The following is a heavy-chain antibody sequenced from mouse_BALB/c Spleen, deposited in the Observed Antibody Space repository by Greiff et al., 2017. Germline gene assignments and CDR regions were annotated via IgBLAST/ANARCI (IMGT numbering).Heavy chain of an antibody. V-gene: IGHV1-15*01. J-gene: IGHJ2*01. CDR2: IDPETGGT. Sequence: QVQLKQSGAELVRPGASVTLSCKASGYTFTDYEMHWVKQTPVHGLEWIGAIDPETGGTAYNQKFKGKATLTADKSSSTAYMELRSLTSEDSAVYYCTSYYYGSSLDYWGQGTTLTVSS. CDR1: GYTFTDYE. CDR3: TSYYYGSSLDY. D-gene: IGHD1-1*01.